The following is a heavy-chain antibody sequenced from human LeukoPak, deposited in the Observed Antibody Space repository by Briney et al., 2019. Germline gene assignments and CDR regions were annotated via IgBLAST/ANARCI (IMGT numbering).Heavy chain of an antibody. Sequence: ASVKVSCKASGYTFTGYYMHWVRQAPGQGLEWMGWIDPNSGGTNYALKSQGRVTMTRDTSISTAYMELSRLRTDDTAVYYCARVRAAAGTWSAFDIWGQGTMVTVSS. D-gene: IGHD6-13*01. V-gene: IGHV1-2*02. CDR2: IDPNSGGT. J-gene: IGHJ3*02. CDR3: ARVRAAAGTWSAFDI. CDR1: GYTFTGYY.